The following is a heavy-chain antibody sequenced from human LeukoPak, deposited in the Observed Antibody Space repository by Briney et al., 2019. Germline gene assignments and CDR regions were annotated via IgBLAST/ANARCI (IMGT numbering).Heavy chain of an antibody. V-gene: IGHV3-23*01. J-gene: IGHJ4*02. D-gene: IGHD3-22*01. Sequence: GGSLRLSCAASGFTFSSYAMSWVRQAPGKGLEWVSAISGSGGSTYYADSVKGRFTISRDNSKNTLYLQMNSLRAEDTAVDYCAKVLSESSTYYYDSSGYYGDYWGQGTLVTVSS. CDR3: AKVLSESSTYYYDSSGYYGDY. CDR2: ISGSGGST. CDR1: GFTFSSYA.